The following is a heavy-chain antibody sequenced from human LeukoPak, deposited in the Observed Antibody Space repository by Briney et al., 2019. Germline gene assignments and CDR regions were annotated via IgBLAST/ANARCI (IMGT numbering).Heavy chain of an antibody. CDR3: ARGDSSGYYAPFDY. CDR1: GGTFSSYA. D-gene: IGHD3-22*01. Sequence: SVKVSCKASGGTFSSYAISWVRQAPGQGLEWMGGIIPIFGTANYAQKFQGRVTITADKSTSTAYMELSSLRSEDTAVYYCARGDSSGYYAPFDYWGQGTLVTVSS. J-gene: IGHJ4*02. CDR2: IIPIFGTA. V-gene: IGHV1-69*06.